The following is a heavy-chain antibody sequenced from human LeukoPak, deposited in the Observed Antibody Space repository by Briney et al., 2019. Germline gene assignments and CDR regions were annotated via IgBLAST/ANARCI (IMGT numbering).Heavy chain of an antibody. D-gene: IGHD3-22*01. V-gene: IGHV1-69*13. CDR1: GGTFSSYA. CDR3: ARCRDYYDSSGYYRLDY. CDR2: FIPIFGTA. Sequence: ASVKVSCKASGGTFSSYAISWVRQAPGQGLEWIGGFIPIFGTANYAQKFQGRVTITADESTSTAYMELSSLRSEDTAVYYCARCRDYYDSSGYYRLDYWGQGTLVTVSS. J-gene: IGHJ4*02.